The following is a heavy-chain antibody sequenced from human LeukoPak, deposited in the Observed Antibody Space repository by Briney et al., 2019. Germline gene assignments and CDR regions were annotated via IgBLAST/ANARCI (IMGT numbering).Heavy chain of an antibody. D-gene: IGHD3-10*01. CDR3: ARPIYGTRAFDI. CDR1: GGSISSGDYY. CDR2: IYYSGST. Sequence: SETPSLTCTVSGGSISSGDYYWSWIRQPPGRGLEWIGYIYYSGSTSYSPSLKSRVTISVDLSKNQFSLKLSSVTAADTAVYYCARPIYGTRAFDIWGQGTMVTVSS. J-gene: IGHJ3*02. V-gene: IGHV4-30-4*01.